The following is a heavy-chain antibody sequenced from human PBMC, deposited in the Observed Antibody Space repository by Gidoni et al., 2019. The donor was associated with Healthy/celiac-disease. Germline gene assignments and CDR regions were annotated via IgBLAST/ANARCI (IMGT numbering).Heavy chain of an antibody. CDR1: GYTFTFYY. D-gene: IGHD2-15*01. J-gene: IGHJ5*02. CDR2: INPSGGST. V-gene: IGHV1-46*01. Sequence: QVQLVQSVGEVKKPGSSVKVSCKASGYTFTFYYRYWVRQAPGQGLEWMGIINPSGGSTSYEQKFQGRVTMTRDSSTSTVYMELSSLRSEDTAVYYCARDEGYCSGGSCYSYNWFDPWGQGTLVTVSS. CDR3: ARDEGYCSGGSCYSYNWFDP.